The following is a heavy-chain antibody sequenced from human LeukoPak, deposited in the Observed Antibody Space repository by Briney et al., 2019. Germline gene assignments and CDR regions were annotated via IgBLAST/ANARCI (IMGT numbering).Heavy chain of an antibody. CDR1: GGSISSYY. Sequence: KPSETLSLTCTVSGGSISSYYWSWIRQHPGKGLEWIGYIYYSGSTYYNPSLKSRVTISVDTSKNQFSLKLSSVTAADTAVYYCARGAKRDYFDYWGQGTLVTVSS. CDR2: IYYSGST. CDR3: ARGAKRDYFDY. J-gene: IGHJ4*02. V-gene: IGHV4-59*06.